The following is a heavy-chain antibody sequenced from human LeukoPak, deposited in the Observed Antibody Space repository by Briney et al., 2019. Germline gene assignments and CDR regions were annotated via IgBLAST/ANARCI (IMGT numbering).Heavy chain of an antibody. Sequence: SETLSLTCAVSGGSIGSGGYSWSWIRQPPGKGLEWIGYIYHSGSTYYNPSLKSRVTISVDRSKNQFSLKLSSVTAADTAVYYCARGPLNIYYFDYWGQGTLVTVSS. V-gene: IGHV4-30-2*01. J-gene: IGHJ4*02. CDR3: ARGPLNIYYFDY. CDR1: GGSIGSGGYS. CDR2: IYHSGST.